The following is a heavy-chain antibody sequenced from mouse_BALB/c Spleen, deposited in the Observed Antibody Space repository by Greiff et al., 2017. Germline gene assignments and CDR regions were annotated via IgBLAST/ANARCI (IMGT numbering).Heavy chain of an antibody. CDR3: ARGDGTYYFDY. D-gene: IGHD2-1*01. V-gene: IGHV1-80*01. CDR1: GYAFSSYW. CDR2: IYPGDGDT. J-gene: IGHJ2*01. Sequence: VKLQQSGAELVRPGSSVKISCKASGYAFSSYWMNWVKQRPGQGLEWIGQIYPGDGDTNYNGKFKGKATLTADKSSSTAYMQLSSLTSEDSAVYFCARGDGTYYFDYWGQGTTLTVSS.